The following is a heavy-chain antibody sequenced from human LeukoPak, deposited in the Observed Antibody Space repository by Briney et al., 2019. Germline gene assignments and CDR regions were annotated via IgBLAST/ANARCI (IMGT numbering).Heavy chain of an antibody. J-gene: IGHJ4*02. D-gene: IGHD6-19*01. CDR2: IKKDGSEK. CDR3: ATTFPGIAVAGTGY. Sequence: GGSLRLSCAASGFTFSSYWMSWVRQAPGKGLEWVANIKKDGSEKYYVDSVKGRFTISRDNAKNSLYLQMNSLRAEDTAVYYCATTFPGIAVAGTGYWGQGTLVTVSS. CDR1: GFTFSSYW. V-gene: IGHV3-7*01.